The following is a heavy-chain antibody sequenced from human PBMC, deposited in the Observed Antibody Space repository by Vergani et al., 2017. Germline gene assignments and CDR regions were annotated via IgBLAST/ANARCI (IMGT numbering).Heavy chain of an antibody. V-gene: IGHV3-66*02. CDR3: ASDLRDGYNYPWYFDL. Sequence: EVQLVESGGGLVQPGGSLRLSCAASGFTVSSNYMSWVRQAPGKGLEWVSVIYSGGSTYYANSVKGRFTISRDNSKNTLYLQMNSLRAEDTAVYYCASDLRDGYNYPWYFDLWGRGTLVTVSS. CDR1: GFTVSSNY. D-gene: IGHD5-24*01. J-gene: IGHJ2*01. CDR2: IYSGGST.